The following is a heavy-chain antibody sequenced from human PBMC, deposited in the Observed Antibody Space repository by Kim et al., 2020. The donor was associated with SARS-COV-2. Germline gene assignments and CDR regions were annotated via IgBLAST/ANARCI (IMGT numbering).Heavy chain of an antibody. CDR3: ARDRPPYSNYPNWFDP. Sequence: SVKGRFTNPKDNSKNTLYLQMNSLRAEDTAVYYCARDRPPYSNYPNWFDPWGQGTLVTVSS. D-gene: IGHD4-4*01. J-gene: IGHJ5*02. V-gene: IGHV3-30*07.